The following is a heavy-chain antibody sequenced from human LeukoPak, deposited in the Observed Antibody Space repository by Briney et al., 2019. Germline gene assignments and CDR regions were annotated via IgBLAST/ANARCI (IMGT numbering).Heavy chain of an antibody. CDR1: GYTFTDYY. CDR3: ARPSSSGPWYFDF. CDR2: INPVTGTT. D-gene: IGHD6-19*01. V-gene: IGHV1-2*02. Sequence: ASVKVSCKASGYTFTDYYIHWVRQAPGQGLEWMGWINPVTGTTVYAQKLQGRVTMTRDTSISTAYMELSRLTSDDTAVYCCARPSSSGPWYFDFWGQGALVTVSS. J-gene: IGHJ4*02.